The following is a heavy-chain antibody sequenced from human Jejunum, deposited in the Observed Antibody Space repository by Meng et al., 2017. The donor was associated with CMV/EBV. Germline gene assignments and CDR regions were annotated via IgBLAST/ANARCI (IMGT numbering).Heavy chain of an antibody. V-gene: IGHV4-34*01. J-gene: IGHJ5*02. Sequence: VQLRRGAAGLLRPSGTLSPPCAVYGGSFSGYYWSGIRQPPGKGLEWIGEINHSGSTNYNPSLKSRVTISVDTSKNQFSLKLSSVTAADTAVYYCARGFVKYTVTRVGNWFDPWGQGTLVTVSS. CDR1: GGSFSGYY. CDR3: ARGFVKYTVTRVGNWFDP. D-gene: IGHD4-17*01. CDR2: INHSGST.